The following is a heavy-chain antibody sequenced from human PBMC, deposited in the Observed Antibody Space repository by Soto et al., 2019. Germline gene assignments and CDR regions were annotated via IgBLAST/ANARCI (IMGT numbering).Heavy chain of an antibody. D-gene: IGHD3-10*01. CDR1: GYSFTSYW. CDR2: IDPSDSYT. V-gene: IGHV5-10-1*01. CDR3: ARPGGFGELRYYYGMDV. J-gene: IGHJ6*02. Sequence: GESLKISCKGSGYSFTSYWISWVRQMPGKGLEWMGRIDPSDSYTNYSPSFQGHVTISADKSISTAYLQWSSLEASDTAMYYCARPGGFGELRYYYGMDVWGQGTTVTVSS.